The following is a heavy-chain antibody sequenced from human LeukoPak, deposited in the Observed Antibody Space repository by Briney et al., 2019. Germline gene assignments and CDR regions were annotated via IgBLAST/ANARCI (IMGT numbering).Heavy chain of an antibody. CDR1: GYTFAKYG. J-gene: IGHJ4*02. D-gene: IGHD2-15*01. CDR3: AREPLVVGATVDY. V-gene: IGHV1-18*01. CDR2: ISAYNGNT. Sequence: ASVKVSCKASGYTFAKYGISWVRQAPGQGLEWMGWISAYNGNTNYAQKLQGRVTMTTDTSTSTAFMELRSLRSDDTAVYYCAREPLVVGATVDYWSQGTLVTVSS.